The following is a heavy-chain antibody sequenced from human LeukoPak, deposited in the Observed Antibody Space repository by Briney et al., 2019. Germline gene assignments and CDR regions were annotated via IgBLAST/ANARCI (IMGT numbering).Heavy chain of an antibody. V-gene: IGHV3-74*01. CDR2: TNRDGSST. J-gene: IGHJ4*02. CDR1: GFTFSSYW. Sequence: GGSLRLSCAASGFTFSSYWMHWVRQAPGKGPVWVARTNRDGSSTAYADSVKGRFTISKDNAKNTLYLLMNSLRAEDTAVYYCARDSVEWYIFDYWGQGTLATVSS. CDR3: ARDSVEWYIFDY. D-gene: IGHD3-3*01.